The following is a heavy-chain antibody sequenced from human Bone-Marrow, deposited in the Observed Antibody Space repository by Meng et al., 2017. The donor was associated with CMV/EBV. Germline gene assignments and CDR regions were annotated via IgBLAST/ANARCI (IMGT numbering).Heavy chain of an antibody. CDR1: GYTFTGYY. Sequence: SLKVSCKASGYTFTGYYMHWVRQAPGQGLEWMGGIIPIFGTANYAQKFQGRVTITTDESTSTAYMELSSLRSEDTAVYYCAAGRDGYTFQHWGQGTLVTVSS. V-gene: IGHV1-69*05. J-gene: IGHJ1*01. CDR2: IIPIFGTA. CDR3: AAGRDGYTFQH. D-gene: IGHD5-24*01.